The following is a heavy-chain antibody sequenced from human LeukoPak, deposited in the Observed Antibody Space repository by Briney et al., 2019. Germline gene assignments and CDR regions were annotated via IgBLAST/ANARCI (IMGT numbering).Heavy chain of an antibody. Sequence: GGSLRLSCAASEFTFKNAWMNWVRQAPGKGLEWVGRIRSKTDGGTTDYAAPVRGRFTISRDDSKNMLYLQMNSPKTEDTAVYYCSTGLIPTTGYYWGQGTLVAVSS. V-gene: IGHV3-15*01. J-gene: IGHJ4*02. CDR1: EFTFKNAW. CDR3: STGLIPTTGYY. D-gene: IGHD1-1*01. CDR2: IRSKTDGGTT.